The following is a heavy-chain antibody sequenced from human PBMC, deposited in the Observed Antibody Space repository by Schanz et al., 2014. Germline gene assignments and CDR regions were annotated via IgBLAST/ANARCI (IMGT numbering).Heavy chain of an antibody. CDR1: GFTFSDYW. CDR3: ARESSNDIVLVPGAVFDH. Sequence: EVQLLESGGGLVKPGGSLRLSCTASGFTFSDYWMSWVRQAPGKGPEWVANIKHDGSVKDYVDSVEGRFTISRDNSKNTVYLQMNSLRPGDTAVYYCARESSNDIVLVPGAVFDHWGQGILVTVSS. D-gene: IGHD2-2*01. V-gene: IGHV3-7*01. J-gene: IGHJ4*02. CDR2: IKHDGSVK.